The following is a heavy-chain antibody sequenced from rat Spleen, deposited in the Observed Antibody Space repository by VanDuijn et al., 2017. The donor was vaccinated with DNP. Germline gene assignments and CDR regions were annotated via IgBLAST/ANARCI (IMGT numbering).Heavy chain of an antibody. CDR1: GFTFSDYA. CDR3: ATGATRNYFDY. D-gene: IGHD1-10*01. V-gene: IGHV5S10*01. CDR2: IIYDGSST. Sequence: EVQLVESGGGLVQPGNSLKLSCAASGFTFSDYAMAWVRQSPKKGLEWVATIIYDGSSTYYRDSVKGRFTISRDNAKSTLYLQMDSLRSEDTATYYCATGATRNYFDYWGQGVMVTVSS. J-gene: IGHJ2*01.